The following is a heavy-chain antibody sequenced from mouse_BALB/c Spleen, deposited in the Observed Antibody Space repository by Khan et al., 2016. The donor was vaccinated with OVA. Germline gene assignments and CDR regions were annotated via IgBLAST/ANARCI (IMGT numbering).Heavy chain of an antibody. Sequence: QVQLKESGAELVRPGASVNLSCKASGYTFTNYWINWVKQRPGQGLEWIGNIYPSDSYTNYNQNFKGKATLTVDKSSSTAYMRLSSPTSEDSAVYYCTGGDPGNFDYWGHGTTLTVSS. CDR3: TGGDPGNFDY. V-gene: IGHV1-69*02. CDR2: IYPSDSYT. J-gene: IGHJ2*01. CDR1: GYTFTNYW. D-gene: IGHD2-13*01.